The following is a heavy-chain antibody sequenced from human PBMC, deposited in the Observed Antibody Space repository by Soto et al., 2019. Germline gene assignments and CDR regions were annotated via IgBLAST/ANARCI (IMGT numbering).Heavy chain of an antibody. J-gene: IGHJ5*02. CDR3: ARSQDSSGYWNNCFDP. D-gene: IGHD3-22*01. V-gene: IGHV1-69*13. Sequence: ASVKVSCKASGGTFSTYTMTWVRQAPGQGLEWMGGIIPLFGTANYAQKFQGRVTITADESTSTVYMELSSLRSEDTAVYYCARSQDSSGYWNNCFDPWGQGTLVTVSS. CDR1: GGTFSTYT. CDR2: IIPLFGTA.